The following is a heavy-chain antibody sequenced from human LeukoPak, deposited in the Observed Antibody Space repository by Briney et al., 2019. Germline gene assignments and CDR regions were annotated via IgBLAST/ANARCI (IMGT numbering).Heavy chain of an antibody. Sequence: GGSLRLSCAASGFTASSNYMSWVRQPAGKGLEWGSVLYSGGSTYYADSVKGRFTISRDNSKNTLYLQMNSLRAEDTAVYYCARDRSPYYDFWSGYYTAYYGMDVWGQGTTVTVSS. CDR2: LYSGGST. V-gene: IGHV3-66*02. CDR1: GFTASSNY. CDR3: ARDRSPYYDFWSGYYTAYYGMDV. J-gene: IGHJ6*02. D-gene: IGHD3-3*01.